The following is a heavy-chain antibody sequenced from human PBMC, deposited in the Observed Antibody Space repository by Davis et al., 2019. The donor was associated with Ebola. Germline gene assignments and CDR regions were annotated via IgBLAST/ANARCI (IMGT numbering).Heavy chain of an antibody. CDR2: IYYSGST. J-gene: IGHJ6*02. CDR1: GGSISSYY. CDR3: ARGWYSSSMIYYYGMDV. Sequence: PSETLSLTCTVSGGSISSYYWSWIRQPPGKGLEWIGYIYYSGSTNYNPSLKSRVTISVDTSKNQFSLKLSSVTAADTAVYYCARGWYSSSMIYYYGMDVWGQGTTVTVSS. V-gene: IGHV4-59*01. D-gene: IGHD6-6*01.